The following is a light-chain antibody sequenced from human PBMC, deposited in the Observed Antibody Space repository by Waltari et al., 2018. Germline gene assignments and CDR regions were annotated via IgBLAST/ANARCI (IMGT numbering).Light chain of an antibody. CDR1: GSDSKWN. CDR3: QQYGSSPWT. CDR2: GAS. J-gene: IGKJ1*01. Sequence: RARGSDSKWNQHRYQQRHGQAPKLRIYGASHMATGTPVRISGGGSGTDFTLTISVLEPEDFAVYYCQQYGSSPWTFGRGTKVDIK. V-gene: IGKV3-20*01.